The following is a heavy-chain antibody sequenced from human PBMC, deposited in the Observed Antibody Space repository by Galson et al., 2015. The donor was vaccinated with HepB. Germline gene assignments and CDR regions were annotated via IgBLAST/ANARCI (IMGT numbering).Heavy chain of an antibody. CDR2: INPSGGST. D-gene: IGHD2-21*02. Sequence: SVKVSCKASGYTFTSYGISWVRQAPGQGLEWMGIINPSGGSTSYAQKFQGRVTMTRDTSTSTVYMELSSLRSEDTAVYYCARDRHIVVVTATLDYWGQGTLVTVSS. CDR3: ARDRHIVVVTATLDY. V-gene: IGHV1-46*01. J-gene: IGHJ4*02. CDR1: GYTFTSYG.